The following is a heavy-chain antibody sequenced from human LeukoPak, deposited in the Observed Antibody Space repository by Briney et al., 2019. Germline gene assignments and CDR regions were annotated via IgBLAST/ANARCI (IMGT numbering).Heavy chain of an antibody. D-gene: IGHD1-26*01. J-gene: IGHJ3*02. CDR3: ARRRSGSPDDAFDI. CDR1: GFSVTSNY. V-gene: IGHV3-53*01. CDR2: FYGGGRP. Sequence: PGGSLRLSCAASGFSVTSNYMTWVRQAPGKGLDWISIFYGGGRPHYADSMKGRFIISRDNSKNTLYLQMNSLRTEDTAVYYCARRRSGSPDDAFDIWGRGTLVTVSS.